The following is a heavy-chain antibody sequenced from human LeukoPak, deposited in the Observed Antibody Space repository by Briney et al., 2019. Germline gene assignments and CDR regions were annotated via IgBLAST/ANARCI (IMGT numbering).Heavy chain of an antibody. J-gene: IGHJ6*03. CDR2: IYYLGST. Sequence: SETLSLTCTVSGGSISSGSYYYSWIRQPAGKGLEWIGHIYYLGSTSYNPSLKSRVTISVDTSKNQFSLKLSSVTAADTAVYYCARAPYSGSYYGVSYYYYYYYMDVWGKGTTVTVSS. CDR3: ARAPYSGSYYGVSYYYYYYYMDV. CDR1: GGSISSGSYY. V-gene: IGHV4-61*09. D-gene: IGHD1-26*01.